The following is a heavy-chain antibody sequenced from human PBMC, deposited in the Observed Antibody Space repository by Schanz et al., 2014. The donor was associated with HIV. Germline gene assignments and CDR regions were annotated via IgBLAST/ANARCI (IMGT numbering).Heavy chain of an antibody. J-gene: IGHJ4*02. CDR3: ARSYYYDGSPLPLDS. V-gene: IGHV4-59*12. CDR2: INHSGST. CDR1: GGSISNNF. Sequence: VQLQESGPGLVKPSETLSLTCSVSGGSISNNFCNWIRQSPGKGLEWIGEINHSGSTNYNPSLKSRVTISVDTSKTQFSLKLSSVTAADTAVYYCARSYYYDGSPLPLDSWGQGTLVTVSS. D-gene: IGHD3-22*01.